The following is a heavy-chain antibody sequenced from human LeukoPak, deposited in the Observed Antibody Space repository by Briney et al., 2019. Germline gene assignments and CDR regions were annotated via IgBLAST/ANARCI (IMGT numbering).Heavy chain of an antibody. CDR3: AKALYGDYGRFDY. V-gene: IGHV3-48*03. Sequence: GGSLRLSCAASGFTFSSYEMNWVRQAPGKGLEWVSYISSDGGTIYYADSVKGRFTISRDNAKNSLYLQMNSLRAEDTAVYYCAKALYGDYGRFDYWGQGTLVTVSS. D-gene: IGHD4-17*01. CDR2: ISSDGGTI. J-gene: IGHJ4*02. CDR1: GFTFSSYE.